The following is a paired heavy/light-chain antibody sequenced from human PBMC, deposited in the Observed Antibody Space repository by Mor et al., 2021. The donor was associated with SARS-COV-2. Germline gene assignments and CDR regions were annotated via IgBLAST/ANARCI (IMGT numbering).Heavy chain of an antibody. V-gene: IGHV3-15*07. CDR2: IKSKPDGETR. D-gene: IGHD1-26*01. J-gene: IGHJ4*02. CDR1: GFIFSNTW. Sequence: EVQLVESGGGLVKPGGSLRLSCVASGFIFSNTWMNWVRQSPGKGLEWVGRIKSKPDGETRDYAAPVKGRFTISRDDSRNTVYLQMNSLKTEDTAVYYCTTGWDPDDYWGQGTLVTVSS. CDR3: TTGWDPDDY.
Light chain of an antibody. V-gene: IGLV1-40*01. CDR1: SANIGAGYN. CDR3: QSYDSSLSGYV. CDR2: GNS. J-gene: IGLJ1*01. Sequence: QSALTQPPSVSGAPGQRVTISCTGSSANIGAGYNVHWYQQLPGTAPKLLIYGNSNRPSGVPDRFSGSKSGTSASLAITGLQAEDEADYYCQSYDSSLSGYVFGTGTKVTVL.